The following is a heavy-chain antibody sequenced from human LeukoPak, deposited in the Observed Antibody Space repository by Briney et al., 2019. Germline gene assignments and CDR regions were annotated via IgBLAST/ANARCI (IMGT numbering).Heavy chain of an antibody. J-gene: IGHJ6*03. CDR3: ARDSITMVRGVPYYYYYMDV. CDR2: ISSSGRTI. D-gene: IGHD3-10*01. V-gene: IGHV3-48*04. Sequence: GGSLRLSCAASGLAFSSYGMHWVRQAPGKGLEWVSYISSSGRTIYYADSVKGRFTISRDNTKNSLYLQMNSLRAEDTAVYYCARDSITMVRGVPYYYYYMDVWGKGTTVTVSS. CDR1: GLAFSSYG.